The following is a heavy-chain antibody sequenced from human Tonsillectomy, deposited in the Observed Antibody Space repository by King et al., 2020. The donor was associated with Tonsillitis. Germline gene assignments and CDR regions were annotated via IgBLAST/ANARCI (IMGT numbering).Heavy chain of an antibody. J-gene: IGHJ5*02. CDR1: GFTFSSYA. CDR2: IYSGGRST. Sequence: VQLVESGGGLVQPGGSLRLSCAASGFTFSSYAMSWVRQAPGKGLEWVSVIYSGGRSTYYADSVKGRFTISRDNSKNTLYLQMNSLRADDTAVYYCAQAWHRLITEGWFDPWGQGTLVSVSS. V-gene: IGHV3-23*03. D-gene: IGHD1-14*01. CDR3: AQAWHRLITEGWFDP.